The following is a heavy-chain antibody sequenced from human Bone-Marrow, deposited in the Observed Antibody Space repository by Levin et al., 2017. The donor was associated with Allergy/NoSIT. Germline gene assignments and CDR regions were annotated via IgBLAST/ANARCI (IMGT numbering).Heavy chain of an antibody. CDR3: AKDIGYYDFWSGYDY. CDR2: ISGSGGST. Sequence: GGSLRLSCAASGFTFSSYAMSWVRQAPEKGLEWVSAISGSGGSTYYADSVKGRFTISRDNSKNTLYLQMNSLRAEDTAVYYCAKDIGYYDFWSGYDYWGQGTLVTVSS. V-gene: IGHV3-23*01. D-gene: IGHD3-3*01. J-gene: IGHJ4*02. CDR1: GFTFSSYA.